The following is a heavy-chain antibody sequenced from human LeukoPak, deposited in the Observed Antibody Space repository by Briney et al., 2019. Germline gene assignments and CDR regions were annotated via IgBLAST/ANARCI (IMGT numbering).Heavy chain of an antibody. CDR1: GGSISSYY. Sequence: PSETLSLTCTISGGSISSYYWSWIRQPPGKGLEWIGYIYYSGSTNYNPSLKSRVTISVDTSKNQFSLKLSSVTAADTAVYYCARLWSGYYRYMDVWGKGTTVTVSS. D-gene: IGHD3-3*01. CDR3: ARLWSGYYRYMDV. J-gene: IGHJ6*03. V-gene: IGHV4-59*01. CDR2: IYYSGST.